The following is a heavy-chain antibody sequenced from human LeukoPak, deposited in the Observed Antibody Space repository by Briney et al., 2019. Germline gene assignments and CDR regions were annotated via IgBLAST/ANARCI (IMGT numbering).Heavy chain of an antibody. Sequence: GGSLRLSCAASGFTFSSYGMHWVRQAPGKGLEWVAVIWYDGSNKYYADSVKGRFTISRDNSKNTLYLQMNSLRAEDTAVYYCARNCFPPRITIFGVVTSYGMDVWGQGTTVTVSS. CDR3: ARNCFPPRITIFGVVTSYGMDV. CDR2: IWYDGSNK. CDR1: GFTFSSYG. D-gene: IGHD3-3*01. J-gene: IGHJ6*02. V-gene: IGHV3-33*01.